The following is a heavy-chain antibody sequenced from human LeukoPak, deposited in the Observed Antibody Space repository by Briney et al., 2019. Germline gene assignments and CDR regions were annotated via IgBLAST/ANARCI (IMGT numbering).Heavy chain of an antibody. CDR1: GGSISSGGYY. D-gene: IGHD4-17*01. Sequence: SQTLSLTCSVSGGSISSGGYYWSWIRQHPGKGLEWIGYFYHSGSSYYNPSLKSRVTISVDTSKNQFSLKLSSVTAADTAVYYCAGYGDESQQHDAFDIWGQGTMVTVSS. CDR2: FYHSGSS. J-gene: IGHJ3*02. CDR3: AGYGDESQQHDAFDI. V-gene: IGHV4-31*03.